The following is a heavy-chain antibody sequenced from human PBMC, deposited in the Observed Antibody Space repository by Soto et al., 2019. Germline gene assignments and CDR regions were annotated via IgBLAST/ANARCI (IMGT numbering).Heavy chain of an antibody. V-gene: IGHV4-59*08. J-gene: IGHJ4*02. Sequence: SETLSLTCTVSCGSIDIYYWSWIRQPPGKGLEWIGYIHYSGSTNYNPSLKSRVTISVDTSKNQFSLNLSSVTAAATSVYYCARPFGEGYTALGYWGQGTPVTVSS. CDR2: IHYSGST. CDR3: ARPFGEGYTALGY. CDR1: CGSIDIYY. D-gene: IGHD3-16*01.